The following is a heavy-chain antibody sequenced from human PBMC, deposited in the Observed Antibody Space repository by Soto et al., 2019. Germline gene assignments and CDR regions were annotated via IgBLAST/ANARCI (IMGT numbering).Heavy chain of an antibody. J-gene: IGHJ4*02. CDR3: AREPDL. D-gene: IGHD3-3*01. CDR2: ITHSGGT. CDR1: GGSFSGYY. Sequence: QVHLQQWGAGLLKPSETLSLTCTVYGGSFSGYYWSWIRQPPGKGLEWIGEITHSGGTNYNPSLKSRVTISVDTSKNHFSLRLTSVAAADTAVYYCAREPDLWGQGTLVTVSS. V-gene: IGHV4-34*01.